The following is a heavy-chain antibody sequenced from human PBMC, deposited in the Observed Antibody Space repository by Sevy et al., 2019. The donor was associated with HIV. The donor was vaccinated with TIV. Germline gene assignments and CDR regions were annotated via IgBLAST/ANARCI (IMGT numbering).Heavy chain of an antibody. CDR3: ARDGGVT. V-gene: IGHV3-30*04. D-gene: IGHD3-16*01. J-gene: IGHJ5*02. Sequence: GGSLRLSCAASGFTFSSYAMHWVHQAPGKGLEWVAVISYDGSNKYYADSVKGRFTISRDNSKNTLYLQMNSLRAEDTAVYYCARDGGVTWGQGTLVTVSS. CDR1: GFTFSSYA. CDR2: ISYDGSNK.